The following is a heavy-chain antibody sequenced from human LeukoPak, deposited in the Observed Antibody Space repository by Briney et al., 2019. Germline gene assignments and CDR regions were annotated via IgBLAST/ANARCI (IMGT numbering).Heavy chain of an antibody. CDR3: ARGGPHSPHYYYSMDV. D-gene: IGHD1-26*01. Sequence: PGGSLRLSCAASGFAFDDYGMSWGRQAPGKGLEWVSGINWNGGSTGYADSVRGRFTISRDNAKKSLFLQMNSLRAEDTVLYYCARGGPHSPHYYYSMDVWGQGTTVTVSS. J-gene: IGHJ6*02. CDR1: GFAFDDYG. CDR2: INWNGGST. V-gene: IGHV3-20*04.